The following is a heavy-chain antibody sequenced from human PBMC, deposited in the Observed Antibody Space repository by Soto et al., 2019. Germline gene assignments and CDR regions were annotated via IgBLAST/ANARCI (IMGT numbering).Heavy chain of an antibody. CDR2: INAGHGNN. CDR3: AREGVSGTLRYYFDY. CDR1: GSTFTSYA. J-gene: IGHJ4*02. D-gene: IGHD2-2*01. V-gene: IGHV1-3*01. Sequence: GASVKVSCKAFGSTFTSYAMNLLRQGPVQILELVGWINAGHGNNKYSQKFQGRVTITRDTSASTAYMELSSLRSEDTAVYYCAREGVSGTLRYYFDYWDQGNRVSVAS.